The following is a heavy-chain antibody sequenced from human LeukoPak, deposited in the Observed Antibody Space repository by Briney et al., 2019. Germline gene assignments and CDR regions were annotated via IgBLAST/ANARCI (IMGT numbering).Heavy chain of an antibody. CDR2: IKQDGSEK. Sequence: PGGSLRLSCAASGFTFSSYWMSWVRQAPGKGLEWVANIKQDGSEKYYVDSVKGRFTISRDNAKNSLYLQMNSLRAEDTAVYYCARAPLDGIRTYYFDYWGQGTLVTVSS. CDR3: ARAPLDGIRTYYFDY. V-gene: IGHV3-7*01. CDR1: GFTFSSYW. J-gene: IGHJ4*02. D-gene: IGHD1-14*01.